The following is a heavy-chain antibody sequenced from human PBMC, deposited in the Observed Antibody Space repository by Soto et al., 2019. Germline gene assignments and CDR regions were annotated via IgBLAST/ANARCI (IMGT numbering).Heavy chain of an antibody. V-gene: IGHV3-23*01. J-gene: IGHJ5*02. CDR3: ATNDRLYGVAVSRDS. CDR2: ISGDGYSA. D-gene: IGHD6-19*01. CDR1: GMTFSNFA. Sequence: GGSLRLSCSASGMTFSNFAMSWVRQAPGRGLEWVSVISGDGYSAYYADSVKGRFTISRDNSANTLYLQMEGLRAEDTAMYYCATNDRLYGVAVSRDSWGQGTLVTVSS.